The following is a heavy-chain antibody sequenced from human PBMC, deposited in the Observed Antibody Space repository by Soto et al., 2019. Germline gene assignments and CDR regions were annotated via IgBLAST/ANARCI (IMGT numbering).Heavy chain of an antibody. CDR1: GFTFSSYG. J-gene: IGHJ5*01. CDR2: SSATGAGT. V-gene: IGHV3-23*01. Sequence: EVQLLESGGGLVQPGGSLRLSCAASGFTFSSYGMTWVRQAPGKGLEWVSFSSATGAGTYYADSVKGRFTISRDNAKNSLYLPMTCLRADDTAFYYCAKARRAGGNYGFDSDFWGHGALVIVSS. D-gene: IGHD1-7*01. CDR3: AKARRAGGNYGFDSDF.